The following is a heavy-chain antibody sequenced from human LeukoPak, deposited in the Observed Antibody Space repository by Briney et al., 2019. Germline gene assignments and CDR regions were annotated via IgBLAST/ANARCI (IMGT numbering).Heavy chain of an antibody. CDR3: ASSLRSDDY. J-gene: IGHJ4*02. D-gene: IGHD4-17*01. Sequence: PSETLSLTCTVSGGSISSGSYYWGWIRQPPGKGLEWIGSIYYSGSTYYNPSLKSRVTISVDTSKNQFSLKLSSVTAADTAIYYCASSLRSDDYWGQGTLVTVSS. CDR2: IYYSGST. CDR1: GGSISSGSYY. V-gene: IGHV4-39*01.